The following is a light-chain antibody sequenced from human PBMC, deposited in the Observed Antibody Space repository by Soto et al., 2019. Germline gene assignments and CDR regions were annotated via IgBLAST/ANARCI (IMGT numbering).Light chain of an antibody. V-gene: IGLV2-14*01. CDR3: SSYTSSSTLGYV. CDR2: VVS. CDR1: SSEGGGYNY. J-gene: IGLJ1*01. Sequence: QSAPTQPASLSGASWQSITLSCTGTSSEGGGYNYVSWYQQHPGKAPKLMIYVVSNRPSGVSNRFSGSKSGNTASLTISGLQAEDEADYYCSSYTSSSTLGYVFGTGTKVTVL.